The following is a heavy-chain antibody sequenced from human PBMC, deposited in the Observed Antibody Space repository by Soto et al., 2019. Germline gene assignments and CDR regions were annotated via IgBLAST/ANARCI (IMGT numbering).Heavy chain of an antibody. J-gene: IGHJ3*02. CDR2: IRSKANSYAT. V-gene: IGHV3-73*01. D-gene: IGHD3-9*01. CDR3: ETLLRYSIDFDT. Sequence: GGSLRLSCAASGFTFGGSAMPWVRHASGKGLEWVGRIRSKANSYATAYAASVKGRFTISRDDSKNTAYLQMNSLKTEDTAVYYCETLLRYSIDFDTWGQGAMVTVS. CDR1: GFTFGGSA.